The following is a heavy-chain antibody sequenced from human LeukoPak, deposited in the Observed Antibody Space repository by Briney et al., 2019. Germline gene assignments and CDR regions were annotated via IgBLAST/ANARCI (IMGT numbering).Heavy chain of an antibody. J-gene: IGHJ4*02. CDR2: ISGSGGST. D-gene: IGHD6-19*01. V-gene: IGHV3-23*01. CDR1: GFTFSSYG. Sequence: PGGTLRLSCAASGFTFSSYGMSWVRQAPGKGLEWVSGISGSGGSTFYADSVKGRFTISRDNAKNSLYLQMNSLRAEDTAVYYCARLYSSGWRYFDYWGQGTLVTVSS. CDR3: ARLYSSGWRYFDY.